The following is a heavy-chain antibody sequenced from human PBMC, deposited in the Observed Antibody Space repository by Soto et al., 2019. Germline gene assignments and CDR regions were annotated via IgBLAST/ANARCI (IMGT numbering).Heavy chain of an antibody. CDR1: GFTFSDYD. CDR2: ISSSGNTI. D-gene: IGHD4-4*01. J-gene: IGHJ6*03. CDR3: ARDVKTFNYIRYDYYNFYRDV. V-gene: IGHV3-11*01. Sequence: QVQLVESGGGLVNPGGSLRLSCAASGFTFSDYDMSWIRQAPGKGLEWVSYISSSGNTIYYADSVKGRFTVSRDTAKNSLNLQMNSLSADDTAVYYCARDVKTFNYIRYDYYNFYRDVWGKGTTVTVSS.